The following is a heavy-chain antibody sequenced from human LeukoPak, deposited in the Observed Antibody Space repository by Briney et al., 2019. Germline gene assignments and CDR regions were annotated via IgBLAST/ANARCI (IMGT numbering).Heavy chain of an antibody. D-gene: IGHD3-3*01. CDR2: INPNSGGT. J-gene: IGHJ4*02. CDR3: ARISAWSGLD. V-gene: IGHV1-2*02. Sequence: EWMGWINPNSGGTNYAQKFQGRVTMTRDTSISTAYMELSRLRSDDTAVYYCARISAWSGLDWGQGTLVTVSS.